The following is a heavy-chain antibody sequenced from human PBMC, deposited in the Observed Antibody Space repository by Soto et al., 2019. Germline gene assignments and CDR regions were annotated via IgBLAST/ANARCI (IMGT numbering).Heavy chain of an antibody. CDR2: TYYRSKWYN. Sequence: PSQTLSLTCAISGDSVSSNSAAWNWIRQSPSRGLEWLGRTYYRSKWYNDYAVSVKSRITINPDTSKNQFSLQLNSVTPEDTAVYYCARDYCGGDCYTSYNWFDPWGQGTLVTVS. CDR1: GDSVSSNSAA. CDR3: ARDYCGGDCYTSYNWFDP. J-gene: IGHJ5*02. V-gene: IGHV6-1*01. D-gene: IGHD2-21*02.